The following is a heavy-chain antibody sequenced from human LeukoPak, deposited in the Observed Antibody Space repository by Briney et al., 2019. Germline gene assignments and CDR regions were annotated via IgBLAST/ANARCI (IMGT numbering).Heavy chain of an antibody. D-gene: IGHD5-18*01. V-gene: IGHV1-2*02. CDR2: INPNSGGT. Sequence: ASVKVSCKASGYTFTGYYMHWVRQAPGQGLEWMGWINPNSGGTNYAQKFQGRVTMTRDTSISTAYMELSRLRSDDTAVYCCARGYSYGNGGDYWGQGTLVTVSS. J-gene: IGHJ4*02. CDR3: ARGYSYGNGGDY. CDR1: GYTFTGYY.